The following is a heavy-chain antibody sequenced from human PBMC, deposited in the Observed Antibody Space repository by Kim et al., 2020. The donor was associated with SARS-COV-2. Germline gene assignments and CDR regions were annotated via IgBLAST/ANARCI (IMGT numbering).Heavy chain of an antibody. CDR3: AERRGLDTDLSPYYYYYG. V-gene: IGHV3-23*01. CDR1: GFTFSSYA. J-gene: IGHJ6*01. D-gene: IGHD5-18*01. Sequence: GGSLRLSCAASGFTFSSYAMTWVRQAPGKGLEWVSVITGSGGSKYYADSVTGRFTISRDNSKNTLHLQMNSLRAEDTAVYYCAERRGLDTDLSPYYYYYG. CDR2: ITGSGGSK.